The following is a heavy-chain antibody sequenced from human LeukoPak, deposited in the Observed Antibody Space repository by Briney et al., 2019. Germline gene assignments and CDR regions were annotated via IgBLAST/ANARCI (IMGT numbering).Heavy chain of an antibody. D-gene: IGHD3-9*01. CDR3: AKAYDIYFDY. J-gene: IGHJ4*02. V-gene: IGHV3-48*03. Sequence: PGGSLRLSCEGSGFRFINFEMNWVRQAPGKGLEWVSFISSSGHTIYYADSVEGRFTISRDNSKNTLYLQMNSLRAEDTAVYYCAKAYDIYFDYWGQGTLVTVSS. CDR1: GFRFINFE. CDR2: ISSSGHTI.